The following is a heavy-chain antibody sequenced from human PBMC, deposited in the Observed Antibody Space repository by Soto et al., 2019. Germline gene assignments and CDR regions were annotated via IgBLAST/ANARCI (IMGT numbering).Heavy chain of an antibody. D-gene: IGHD2-15*01. J-gene: IGHJ4*02. CDR3: ATMGTPATGLYFLDY. CDR1: GGSISSGNYY. CDR2: ISYSGST. V-gene: IGHV4-30-4*01. Sequence: QVQLQESGPGLVKPSQTLSLTCTVSGGSISSGNYYWSWIRQPPGKGLEWIGFISYSGSTYYSTSHNIRVTISVDTSKRQSSLNLSFVTAADTAVYYCATMGTPATGLYFLDYWGQGSLVTVSS.